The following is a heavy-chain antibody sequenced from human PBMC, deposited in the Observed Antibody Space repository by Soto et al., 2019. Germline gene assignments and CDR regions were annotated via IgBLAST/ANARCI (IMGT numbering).Heavy chain of an antibody. CDR1: GASIGSSY. D-gene: IGHD3-22*01. CDR3: ARRLGYYPDNDAFDI. J-gene: IGHJ3*02. CDR2: IFYSGST. Sequence: SETLSLTCTVSGASIGSSYWSWIRQPPGKGLEWMGYIFYSGSTYYSPSLNSRVTITVDTSKNQFSLKLSSVTAADTAVYYCARRLGYYPDNDAFDIWGQGTMVTVSS. V-gene: IGHV4-59*08.